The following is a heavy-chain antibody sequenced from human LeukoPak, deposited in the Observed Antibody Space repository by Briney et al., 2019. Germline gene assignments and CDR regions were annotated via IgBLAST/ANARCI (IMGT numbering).Heavy chain of an antibody. Sequence: PGGSLRLSCAASGFTFSTYSMNWVRQAPGKGLEWVSSISSSGSYIYYADSVKGRFTISRDNAKNTLYLQMNSLRAEDTAVYYCAGRAGDWFHFDYWGQGTLVTVSS. CDR3: AGRAGDWFHFDY. CDR2: ISSSGSYI. V-gene: IGHV3-21*01. D-gene: IGHD7-27*01. J-gene: IGHJ4*02. CDR1: GFTFSTYS.